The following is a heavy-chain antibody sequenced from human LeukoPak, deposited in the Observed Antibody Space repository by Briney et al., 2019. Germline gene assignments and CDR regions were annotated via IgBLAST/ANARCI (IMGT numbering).Heavy chain of an antibody. CDR3: ARTNPGDAFDI. CDR1: GFTFSDHY. Sequence: GGSLRLSCVASGFTFSDHYMDWGRQAPGKGLEWVGRTRKKANSYSTDYAASVKGRFTSSRDDSENSLYLQMNSLKTEDTAVYYCARTNPGDAFDIWGEGTVVTVSS. J-gene: IGHJ3*02. CDR2: TRKKANSYST. V-gene: IGHV3-72*01.